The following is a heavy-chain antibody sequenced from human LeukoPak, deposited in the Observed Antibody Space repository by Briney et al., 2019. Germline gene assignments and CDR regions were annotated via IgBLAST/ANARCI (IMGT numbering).Heavy chain of an antibody. CDR2: IKSKTDDGTT. CDR3: TLPWGSGSYYDY. V-gene: IGHV3-15*01. J-gene: IGHJ4*02. D-gene: IGHD3-10*01. CDR1: GFTFSNAW. Sequence: GGSLRLSCAASGFTFSNAWLNWVRQAPGKGLEWVGHIKSKTDDGTTDYAAPVKGRFTISRDDSKNTLFLQMNSLKTEDTAVYYCTLPWGSGSYYDYWGQGTLVTVSS.